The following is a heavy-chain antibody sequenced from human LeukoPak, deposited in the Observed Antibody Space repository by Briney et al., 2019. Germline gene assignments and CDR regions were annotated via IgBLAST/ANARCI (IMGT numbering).Heavy chain of an antibody. CDR3: ARVRDGYNDAFDI. J-gene: IGHJ3*02. CDR1: GYTLTELS. D-gene: IGHD5-24*01. V-gene: IGHV1-46*01. CDR2: VTPSGGST. Sequence: GASVKVSCKVSGYTLTELSMHWVRQAPGKGLEWMGIVTPSGGSTSDAQKFQGRVTMTRDMSTSTVYMELSSLRSEDTAVYYCARVRDGYNDAFDIWGQGTMVTVSS.